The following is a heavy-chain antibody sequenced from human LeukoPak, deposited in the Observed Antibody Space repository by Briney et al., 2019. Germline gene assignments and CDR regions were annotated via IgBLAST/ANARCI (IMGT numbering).Heavy chain of an antibody. CDR2: ISGSGGST. D-gene: IGHD2-2*02. J-gene: IGHJ4*02. CDR3: AKDRIVVVPAAIGCFDY. Sequence: GGSLRLSCAASGFTFSSYAMSWVRHAPGKGLEWVSAISGSGGSTYYADSVKGRFTISRDNSKNTLYLQMNSLRAEDTAVYYCAKDRIVVVPAAIGCFDYWGQGTLVTVSS. V-gene: IGHV3-23*01. CDR1: GFTFSSYA.